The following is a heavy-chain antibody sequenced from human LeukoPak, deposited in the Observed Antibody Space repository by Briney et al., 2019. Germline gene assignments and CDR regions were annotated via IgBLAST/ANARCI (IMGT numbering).Heavy chain of an antibody. CDR1: GGSISNYY. V-gene: IGHV4-59*01. CDR2: IYYSGST. D-gene: IGHD2-15*01. J-gene: IGHJ6*03. Sequence: PSETLSLTCTVSGGSISNYYWSWIRQPPGKGLEWIGYIYYSGSTNYNPSLTSRVTILIDTSKNQFSLKLSSVTAADTAVYYCARVRCSGGSCPYYYYYYYMDVWGKGTTVTVSS. CDR3: ARVRCSGGSCPYYYYYYYMDV.